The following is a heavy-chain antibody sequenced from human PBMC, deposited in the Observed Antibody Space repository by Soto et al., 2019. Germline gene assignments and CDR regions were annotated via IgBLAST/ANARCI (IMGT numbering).Heavy chain of an antibody. Sequence: QVQLQESGPGLVKPSQTLSLTCTVSGGSMSSGRYYWSWIRQHPGKGREWIGYIYNSGNTYYNTSLKSRVTISVDTSKNQFSLKLSSVTAADTAVYYCARGIGVLYWGQGTLVTVSS. D-gene: IGHD2-8*01. J-gene: IGHJ4*02. CDR3: ARGIGVLY. CDR2: IYNSGNT. V-gene: IGHV4-31*03. CDR1: GGSMSSGRYY.